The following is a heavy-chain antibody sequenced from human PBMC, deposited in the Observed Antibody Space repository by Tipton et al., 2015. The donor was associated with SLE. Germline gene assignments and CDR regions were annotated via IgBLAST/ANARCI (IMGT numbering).Heavy chain of an antibody. CDR1: GGSISSGGYY. J-gene: IGHJ4*02. Sequence: LRLSCTVSGGSISSGGYYWSWIRQHPGKGLEWIGYIYYSGSTYYNPSLKSRVTISVDTSTDQFFLRLRSVTAADTAVYYCARDLAARGGHYFDYWGQGTLVTVSS. CDR3: ARDLAARGGHYFDY. CDR2: IYYSGST. D-gene: IGHD6-6*01. V-gene: IGHV4-31*03.